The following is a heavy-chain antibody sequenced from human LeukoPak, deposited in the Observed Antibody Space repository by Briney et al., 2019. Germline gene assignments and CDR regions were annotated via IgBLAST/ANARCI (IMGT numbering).Heavy chain of an antibody. CDR3: AREGSTNPRGWFDP. J-gene: IGHJ5*02. CDR1: GYTFTGYY. D-gene: IGHD2-2*01. V-gene: IGHV1-2*02. Sequence: ASVKVSCKASGYTFTGYYMHWVRQAPGQGLEWMGWINPNSGGTNYAQKFQGRVTMTRDTSISTAYMELSRLRSDDTAVYYCAREGSTNPRGWFDPWGQGTLVTVSS. CDR2: INPNSGGT.